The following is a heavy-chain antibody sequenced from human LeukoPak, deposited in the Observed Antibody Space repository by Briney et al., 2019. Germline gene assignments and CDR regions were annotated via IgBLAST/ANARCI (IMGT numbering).Heavy chain of an antibody. CDR2: TRNKARSYTT. CDR3: ARTYYDILTSIRDFDY. Sequence: GGSLRLSCAASGFPFSDHYIDWVRQAPGKGLEWVGRTRNKARSYTTDYAASVKGRFTISRDDSKKSVYLQMNSLKTEDTAVYYCARTYYDILTSIRDFDYWGQGTLVTVSS. J-gene: IGHJ4*02. V-gene: IGHV3-72*01. D-gene: IGHD3-9*01. CDR1: GFPFSDHY.